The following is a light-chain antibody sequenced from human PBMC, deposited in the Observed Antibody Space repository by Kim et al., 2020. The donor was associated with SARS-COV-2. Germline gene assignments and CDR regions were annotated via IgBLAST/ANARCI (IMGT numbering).Light chain of an antibody. CDR2: GAS. V-gene: IGKV3-20*01. Sequence: EIVLTQSPGTLSLSPGERATLSCRTSQSLSSNYLAWYQQKPGQSPRLLIYGASSRATGIPDRFSGSGSGTDFTLTIIRLEPEDFAVYFCQQYDSSPWTFGQGTKVDIK. J-gene: IGKJ1*01. CDR1: QSLSSNY. CDR3: QQYDSSPWT.